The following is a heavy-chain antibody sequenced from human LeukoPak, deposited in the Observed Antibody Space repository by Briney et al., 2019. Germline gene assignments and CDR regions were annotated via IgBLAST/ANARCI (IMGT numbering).Heavy chain of an antibody. D-gene: IGHD5-18*01. J-gene: IGHJ4*02. Sequence: SETLSLTCTVSGXSISGYYWSWIRQPPGKGLEWIGYIYYSGSTNYNPSLKSRLTISIDTSENQFSLKLSSVTAADTAVYSCARHVGYSSGFDYWGQGTLVTVSS. V-gene: IGHV4-59*08. CDR3: ARHVGYSSGFDY. CDR2: IYYSGST. CDR1: GXSISGYY.